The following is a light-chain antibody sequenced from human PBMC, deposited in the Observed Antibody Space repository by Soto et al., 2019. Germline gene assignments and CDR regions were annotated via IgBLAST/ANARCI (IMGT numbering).Light chain of an antibody. V-gene: IGKV3-20*01. Sequence: EIVLTQSPGTLSLSPGERATLSCRASQSVSSTYLAWYQQKPGQAPGLLLYGASNRASGIPDRFAGSGSGTDFTLTISRLEPEDFAVYYCQQYGRSPPTFGGGTKVDI. CDR2: GAS. CDR3: QQYGRSPPT. CDR1: QSVSSTY. J-gene: IGKJ4*01.